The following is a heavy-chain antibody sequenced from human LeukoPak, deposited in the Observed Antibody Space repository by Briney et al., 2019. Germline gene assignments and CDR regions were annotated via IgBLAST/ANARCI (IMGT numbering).Heavy chain of an antibody. V-gene: IGHV1-69*13. CDR3: AREGQLGNGAFDI. J-gene: IGHJ3*02. CDR1: GGTFSSYA. CDR2: IIPIFGTA. D-gene: IGHD6-6*01. Sequence: SVKVSCKASGGTFSSYAISWVRQAPGQGLEWMGGIIPIFGTANYAQKFQGRVTITADESTSTAYMELSSLRSEDTAVYYCAREGQLGNGAFDIWGQGTMVTVSS.